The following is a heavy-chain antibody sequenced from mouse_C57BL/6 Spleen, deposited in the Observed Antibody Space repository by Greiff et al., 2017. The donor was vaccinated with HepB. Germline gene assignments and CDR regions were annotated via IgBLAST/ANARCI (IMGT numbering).Heavy chain of an antibody. Sequence: EVMLVESGGGLVKPGGSLKLSCAASGFTFSDYGMHWVRQAPEKGLEWVAYISSGSSTIYYADTVKGRFTISRDNAKNTLFLQMTSLRSEDTAMYYCARAYYYGSRGGYFDYWGQGTTLTVSS. CDR2: ISSGSSTI. CDR3: ARAYYYGSRGGYFDY. CDR1: GFTFSDYG. V-gene: IGHV5-17*01. D-gene: IGHD1-1*01. J-gene: IGHJ2*01.